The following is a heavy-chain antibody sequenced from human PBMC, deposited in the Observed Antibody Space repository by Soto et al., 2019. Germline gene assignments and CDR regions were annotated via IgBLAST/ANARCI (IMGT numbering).Heavy chain of an antibody. D-gene: IGHD6-6*01. J-gene: IGHJ5*02. V-gene: IGHV1-69*01. Sequence: QVQLVQSGAEVRKPGSAVKVACKVSGGTFTNYVISWLRQAPGQGLEWMGGLIPIFGAANLAQKFQGRVTITADESTSTVNMELSSLTSEDTAAYYCARGRSSPNFDPWGQGTLVTVSS. CDR2: LIPIFGAA. CDR1: GGTFTNYV. CDR3: ARGRSSPNFDP.